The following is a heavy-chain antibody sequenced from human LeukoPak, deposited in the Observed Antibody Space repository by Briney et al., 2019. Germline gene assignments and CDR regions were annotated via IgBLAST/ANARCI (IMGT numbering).Heavy chain of an antibody. J-gene: IGHJ4*02. D-gene: IGHD2-21*01. CDR1: GLPFNSFW. CDR2: INSDGSSS. Sequence: GESLRLSCVISGLPFNSFWMHWVRQAPGEGLVWVSRINSDGSSSAYADSVEGRFTISRNDAKNVLYLHMNSLRADDTAVYYCAICFSGCDYWGQGTLVTVSS. V-gene: IGHV3-74*01. CDR3: AICFSGCDY.